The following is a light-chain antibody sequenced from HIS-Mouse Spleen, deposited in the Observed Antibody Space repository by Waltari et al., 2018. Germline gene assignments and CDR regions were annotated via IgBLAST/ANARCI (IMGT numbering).Light chain of an antibody. CDR1: QCVSSN. CDR3: QQYNNWWT. CDR2: GAS. V-gene: IGKV3-15*01. J-gene: IGKJ1*01. Sequence: EIVMTQSPATLSVSPGERATLSYRASQCVSSNLAWYQQKPGQAPRLLIYGASSRATGIPARVSGSVSGTEFTLTISSMQSEDFAVYYCQQYNNWWTFGQGTKVEIK.